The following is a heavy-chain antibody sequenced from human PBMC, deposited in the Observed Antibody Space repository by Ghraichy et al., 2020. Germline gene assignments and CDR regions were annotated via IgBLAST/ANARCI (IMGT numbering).Heavy chain of an antibody. V-gene: IGHV5-51*01. CDR1: GYRFTSYW. J-gene: IGHJ4*02. Sequence: GESLNISCKGSGYRFTSYWIGWVRQRPGKGLEWMGIIYPGDSGIRYSPSFQGQVTISADKSISAAYLQWSSLKASDTAMYYCARQALVTAGTGDPVFDYWGQGTLVTVSS. CDR3: ARQALVTAGTGDPVFDY. D-gene: IGHD6-13*01. CDR2: IYPGDSGI.